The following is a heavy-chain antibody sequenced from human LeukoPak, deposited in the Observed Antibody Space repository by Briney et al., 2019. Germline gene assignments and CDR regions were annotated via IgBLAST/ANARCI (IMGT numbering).Heavy chain of an antibody. CDR3: ARVLLSSNWFDP. V-gene: IGHV1-2*02. J-gene: IGHJ5*02. Sequence: ASVKVSCKASGYTFTGYYIHWVRQAPGQGLEWMGWINPNSGGTNYAQKFQGRVTMTRDTSISTAYMELSRLRSDDTAVYYCARVLLSSNWFDPWGQGTLVTVSS. CDR2: INPNSGGT. CDR1: GYTFTGYY. D-gene: IGHD2-15*01.